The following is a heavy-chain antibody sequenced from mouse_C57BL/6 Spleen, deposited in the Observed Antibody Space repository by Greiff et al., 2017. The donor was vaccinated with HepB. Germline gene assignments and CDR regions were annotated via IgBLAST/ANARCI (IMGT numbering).Heavy chain of an antibody. V-gene: IGHV6-6*01. CDR1: GFTFSDAW. J-gene: IGHJ1*03. CDR2: IRNKANNHAT. CDR3: TRDYSNYGYFDV. D-gene: IGHD2-5*01. Sequence: EVKLVESGGGLVQPGGSMKLSCAASGFTFSDAWMYWVRQSPEKGLEWVAEIRNKANNHATYYAESVKGRFTISRDDSKSSVYLQMNSLRAEDTGIYYCTRDYSNYGYFDVWGTGTTVTVSS.